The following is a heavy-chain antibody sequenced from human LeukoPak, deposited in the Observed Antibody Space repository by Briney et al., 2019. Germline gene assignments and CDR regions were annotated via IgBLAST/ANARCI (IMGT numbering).Heavy chain of an antibody. CDR2: IYYSGST. CDR3: ARDRSHHDAFDI. Sequence: PSETLSLTCTVSGDSISSYYWSWLRQPPGKGLEWIGYIYYSGSTNYNPSLKSRVTISVDTSKNQFSLKLSSVTAADTAVYYCARDRSHHDAFDIWGQGTMVTVSS. V-gene: IGHV4-59*01. CDR1: GDSISSYY. J-gene: IGHJ3*02.